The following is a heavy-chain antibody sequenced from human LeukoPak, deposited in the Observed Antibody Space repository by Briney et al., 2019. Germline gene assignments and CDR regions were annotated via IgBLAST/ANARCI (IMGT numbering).Heavy chain of an antibody. D-gene: IGHD3-10*01. CDR2: IYYSGST. J-gene: IGHJ4*02. Sequence: SQTLSLTCTVSGGSISSGGFYWTGIRQPPGKGVEWIGYIYYSGSTYYNPSLKSRVTISADTSKNQFSLKLSSVTAADTAVYYCARGPLLAPFDYWGQGTLVTVSS. CDR1: GGSISSGGFY. CDR3: ARGPLLAPFDY. V-gene: IGHV4-30-4*01.